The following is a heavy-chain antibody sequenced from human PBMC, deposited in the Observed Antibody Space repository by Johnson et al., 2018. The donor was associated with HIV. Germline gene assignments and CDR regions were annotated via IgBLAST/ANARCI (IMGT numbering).Heavy chain of an antibody. V-gene: IGHV3-66*01. Sequence: EVQLVESGGGLVQPGGSLRLSCAASGFTVSRNYMNWVRQAPGKGLEWVSVIYSGGDTYYAESVKGRFTISRDNFKNTLYLQMNSLKVEDTAVYYCARGAACDIWGQGTMVTVAS. CDR1: GFTVSRNY. CDR3: ARGAACDI. CDR2: IYSGGDT. J-gene: IGHJ3*02.